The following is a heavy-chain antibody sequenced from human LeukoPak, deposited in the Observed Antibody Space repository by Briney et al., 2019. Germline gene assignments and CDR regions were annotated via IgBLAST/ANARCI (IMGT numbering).Heavy chain of an antibody. J-gene: IGHJ6*03. Sequence: GGSLRLSCAASGFSFSAYGTHWVRQAPGKGLEWVTFIRSDGSDKYYADSVKGRFTISRDNSKNTLFLQMNSLKTEDTAVYYCAKEQDTVRATYYMDVWSKGTTVTVSS. V-gene: IGHV3-30*02. CDR3: AKEQDTVRATYYMDV. D-gene: IGHD5-18*01. CDR2: IRSDGSDK. CDR1: GFSFSAYG.